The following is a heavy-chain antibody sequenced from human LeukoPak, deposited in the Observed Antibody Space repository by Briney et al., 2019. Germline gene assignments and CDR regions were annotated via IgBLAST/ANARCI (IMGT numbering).Heavy chain of an antibody. CDR1: GYTFTSYD. J-gene: IGHJ3*02. CDR3: ARGGGSSWYSLAFDI. Sequence: ASVEVSCTASGYTFTSYDINWVRQATGQGLEWMGWMNPNSGNTGYAQKFQGRVTITRNTSISTAYMELSSLRSEDAAVNYCARGGGSSWYSLAFDIWGQGTMVTVSS. D-gene: IGHD6-13*01. CDR2: MNPNSGNT. V-gene: IGHV1-8*03.